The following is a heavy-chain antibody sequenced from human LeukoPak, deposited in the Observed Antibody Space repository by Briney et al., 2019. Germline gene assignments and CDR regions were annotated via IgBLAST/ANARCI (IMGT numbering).Heavy chain of an antibody. J-gene: IGHJ6*02. CDR3: VEGAVEPDYYYGMDV. V-gene: IGHV4-34*01. CDR1: GGSFSGYY. D-gene: IGHD6-19*01. CDR2: INHSGST. Sequence: MTSETLSLTCAVYGGSFSGYYWSWIRQPPGKGLEWIGEINHSGSTNYNPSLKSRVTISVDTSKNQFSLKLSSVTAADTAVYYCVEGAVEPDYYYGMDVWGQGTTVTVSS.